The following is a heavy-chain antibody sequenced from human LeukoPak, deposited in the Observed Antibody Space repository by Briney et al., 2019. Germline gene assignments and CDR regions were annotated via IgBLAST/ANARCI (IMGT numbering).Heavy chain of an antibody. CDR2: IKSDGSST. J-gene: IGHJ5*02. CDR3: TRSDWFDP. V-gene: IGHV3-74*01. Sequence: GGSLRLSCAAAGLIFSSYWVHWVRHAPGKGLVWVSRIKSDGSSTSYADSVKGRFTISRDNAKNTLYLQMNSLRTEDTAVYYCTRSDWFDPCGQGTLVTVSS. CDR1: GLIFSSYW.